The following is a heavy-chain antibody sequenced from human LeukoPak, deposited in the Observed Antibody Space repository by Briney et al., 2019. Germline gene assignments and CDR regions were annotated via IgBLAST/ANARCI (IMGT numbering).Heavy chain of an antibody. J-gene: IGHJ4*02. V-gene: IGHV3-23*01. CDR2: ISGCCGST. CDR1: GFTFSSYV. Sequence: PGWSLRLSCAASGFTFSSYVMSWVRQAPGKGLEWVSAISGCCGSTYYADSVKGRFTISRDNSKNTLYLQVNSLRAEETAVYHFSEDRDSIWSTTSFDYWGQGTLVTVSS. CDR3: SEDRDSIWSTTSFDY. D-gene: IGHD1-26*01.